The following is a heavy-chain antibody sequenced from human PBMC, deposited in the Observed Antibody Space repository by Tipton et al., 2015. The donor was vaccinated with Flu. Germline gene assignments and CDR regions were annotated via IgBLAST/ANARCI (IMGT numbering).Heavy chain of an antibody. CDR2: IHRTGST. Sequence: TLSLTCTVSGGSISSSGYYWGWIRQPPGKSLEWIGNIHRTGSTYCNPSLTSRVTITVDTSKNQFSLQLESVTPEDTAVYFCARGNLHFDYWGQGILVTVSS. CDR1: GGSISSSGYY. V-gene: IGHV4-39*07. CDR3: ARGNLHFDY. D-gene: IGHD1-14*01. J-gene: IGHJ4*02.